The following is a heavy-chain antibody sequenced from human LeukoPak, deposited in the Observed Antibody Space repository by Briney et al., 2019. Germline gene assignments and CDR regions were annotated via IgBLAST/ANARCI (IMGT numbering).Heavy chain of an antibody. Sequence: GGSLRLSCAASGFTFSSYWMHWVRQAPGKGLVWVSRINTDGSSTSYADSVKGRFTISRDNAKNTLYLQMNSLRAEDTAVYYCAKETPPASSSWHFDYWGQGTLVTVSS. D-gene: IGHD6-13*01. V-gene: IGHV3-74*01. J-gene: IGHJ4*02. CDR3: AKETPPASSSWHFDY. CDR2: INTDGSST. CDR1: GFTFSSYW.